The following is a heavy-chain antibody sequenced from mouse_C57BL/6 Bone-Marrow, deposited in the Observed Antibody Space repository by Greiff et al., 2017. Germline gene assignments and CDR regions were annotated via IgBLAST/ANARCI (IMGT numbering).Heavy chain of an antibody. D-gene: IGHD1-1*01. CDR3: ARPLYYYGSSPYYYAMDY. CDR1: GYTFTSYW. V-gene: IGHV1-7*01. J-gene: IGHJ4*01. Sequence: VQLQQSGAELAKPGASVKLSCKASGYTFTSYWMHWVKQRPGQGLEWIGYINPSSGYTKYNQKFKDKATLTADKSSSTAYMQLSSLTYEDSAVYYRARPLYYYGSSPYYYAMDYWGQGTSVTVSS. CDR2: INPSSGYT.